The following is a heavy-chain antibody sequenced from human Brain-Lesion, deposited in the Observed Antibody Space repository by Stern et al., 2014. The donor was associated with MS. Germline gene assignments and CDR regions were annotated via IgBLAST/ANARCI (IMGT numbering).Heavy chain of an antibody. D-gene: IGHD6-13*01. V-gene: IGHV4-4*02. CDR2: SDHSGST. J-gene: IGHJ4*02. Sequence: QLQLQESGPGLVKPSGTLSLTCAVSGGSISSSNWWSWVRQSPGKGLEWIGESDHSGSTIHNPSLKSRVTVSVDKSKNRFSLNLRSVTAADTAVYFCARFPASRPHVFDSWGQGTLVTVSS. CDR3: ARFPASRPHVFDS. CDR1: GGSISSSNW.